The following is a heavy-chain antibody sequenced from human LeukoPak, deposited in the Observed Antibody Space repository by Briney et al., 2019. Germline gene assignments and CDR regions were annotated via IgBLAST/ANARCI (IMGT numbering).Heavy chain of an antibody. CDR2: ISTAGVT. D-gene: IGHD1-26*01. CDR3: AKDLGDGWFDP. J-gene: IGHJ5*02. V-gene: IGHV4-4*07. CDR1: GGSISSYY. Sequence: SETLSLTCTVSGGSISSYYWSWIRQPPGKGLEWIGRISTAGVTNYNPSLKSRLTMSVDTSKRQFSLRLSSVTAADTAVYYCAKDLGDGWFDPWGQGTLVTVSS.